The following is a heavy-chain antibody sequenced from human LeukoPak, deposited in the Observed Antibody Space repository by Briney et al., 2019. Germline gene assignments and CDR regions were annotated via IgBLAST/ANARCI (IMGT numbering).Heavy chain of an antibody. CDR2: IYTSGST. V-gene: IGHV4-4*07. CDR1: GGSFSGYY. CDR3: ARDHRGGFDY. J-gene: IGHJ4*02. D-gene: IGHD3-16*01. Sequence: SETLSLTCAVYGGSFSGYYWSWIRQPAGKGLEWIGRIYTSGSTNCNPSLKSRVIMSVDTSKNQFSLKLSSVTAADTAVYYCARDHRGGFDYWGQGTLVTVSS.